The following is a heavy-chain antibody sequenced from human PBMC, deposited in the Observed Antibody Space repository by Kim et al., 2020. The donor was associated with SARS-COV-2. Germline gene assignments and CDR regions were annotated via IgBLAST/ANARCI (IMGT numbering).Heavy chain of an antibody. V-gene: IGHV3-30*18. CDR1: GFNFNNFG. CDR2: ISYEGGKK. CDR3: AKSTVILWFGQFRNDAF. D-gene: IGHD3-10*01. J-gene: IGHJ3*01. Sequence: GGSLRLSCAASGFNFNNFGFHWVRQAPGKGLEWVAVISYEGGKKNYADSLKGRFIISRDYSKNTVYLELTSLTPEDTAVYYCAKSTVILWFGQFRNDAF.